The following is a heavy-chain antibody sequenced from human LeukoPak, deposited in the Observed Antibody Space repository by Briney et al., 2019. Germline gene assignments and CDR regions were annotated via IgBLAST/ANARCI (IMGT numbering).Heavy chain of an antibody. CDR3: ARKRYDSGNFGY. CDR1: GGSISSSNW. V-gene: IGHV4-4*02. Sequence: PSETLSLTCAVSGGSISSSNWWSWVRQPPGKGLEWIGEIYHSGSTNYNPSLKSRVTVSVDESKNQFSLKLSSVTAADTAVYYCARKRYDSGNFGYWGQGTLVTVSS. J-gene: IGHJ4*02. D-gene: IGHD3-10*01. CDR2: IYHSGST.